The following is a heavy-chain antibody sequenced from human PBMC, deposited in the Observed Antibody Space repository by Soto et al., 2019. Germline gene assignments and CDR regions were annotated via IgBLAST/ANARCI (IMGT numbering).Heavy chain of an antibody. Sequence: QITLKESGPPLVKPTQTLTLTCTFSGFSLSSTRVAVGWIRQPPGKALEWLALIYWDDDKRYSPFLKSRLTITNNTSKNQEILTMTNMDPVDTATYYCAHSVVAALGYYLDYWGQGTLVTVSS. CDR2: IYWDDDK. D-gene: IGHD5-12*01. J-gene: IGHJ4*02. CDR1: GFSLSSTRVA. V-gene: IGHV2-5*02. CDR3: AHSVVAALGYYLDY.